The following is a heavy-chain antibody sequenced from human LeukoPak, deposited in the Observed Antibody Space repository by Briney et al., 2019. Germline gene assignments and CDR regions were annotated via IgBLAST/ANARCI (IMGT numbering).Heavy chain of an antibody. Sequence: SVKVSCKASGGSFNNYAISWVRQAPGQGLEWMGRIIPIFGIANSAQKFQGRVTITADKSTNTAYMELSSLRFEDTAVYYCARAGSTLGGMDVWGQGTTVTVSS. CDR2: IIPIFGIA. CDR1: GGSFNNYA. CDR3: ARAGSTLGGMDV. V-gene: IGHV1-69*04. D-gene: IGHD1-26*01. J-gene: IGHJ6*02.